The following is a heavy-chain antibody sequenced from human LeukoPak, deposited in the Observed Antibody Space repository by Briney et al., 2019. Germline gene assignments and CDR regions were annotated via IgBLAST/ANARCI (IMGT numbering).Heavy chain of an antibody. CDR1: GGSISSGDYY. J-gene: IGHJ4*02. D-gene: IGHD3-9*01. V-gene: IGHV4-30-4*01. Sequence: SETLSLTCTVSGGSISSGDYYWSWIRQPPGKGLEWMGYIYYSGSTYYNPSLKSRVTISVDTSKNQFSLKLSSVTAADTAVYYCARDQGSYYDILTGFRGNYFDYWGQGTLVTVSS. CDR2: IYYSGST. CDR3: ARDQGSYYDILTGFRGNYFDY.